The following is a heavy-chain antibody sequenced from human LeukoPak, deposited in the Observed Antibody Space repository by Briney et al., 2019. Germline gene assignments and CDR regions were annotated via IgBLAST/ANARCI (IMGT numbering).Heavy chain of an antibody. CDR2: IWYDGSNK. D-gene: IGHD3-10*01. Sequence: GGSLRLSCAASGFTFSNYGMHWVRQAPGKGLEWVAVIWYDGSNKYYADSVKGRFTISRDNSKNTLYLQMNSLRAEDTAVYYCARLWFGESIDYWGQGTLVTVSS. CDR1: GFTFSNYG. CDR3: ARLWFGESIDY. J-gene: IGHJ4*02. V-gene: IGHV3-33*01.